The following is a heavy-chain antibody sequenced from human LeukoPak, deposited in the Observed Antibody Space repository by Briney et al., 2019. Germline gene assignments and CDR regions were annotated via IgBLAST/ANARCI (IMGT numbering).Heavy chain of an antibody. CDR3: ARRGRTTGTTKWFDP. J-gene: IGHJ5*02. CDR2: MNPNSGNT. D-gene: IGHD1-1*01. CDR1: GYTFTSYD. V-gene: IGHV1-8*01. Sequence: GASVKVSCKASGYTFTSYDINWVRQATGQGLERMGWMNPNSGNTGYAQKFQGRVTMTRNTSISTAYMELSSLRSEDTAVYYCARRGRTTGTTKWFDPWGQGTLVTVSS.